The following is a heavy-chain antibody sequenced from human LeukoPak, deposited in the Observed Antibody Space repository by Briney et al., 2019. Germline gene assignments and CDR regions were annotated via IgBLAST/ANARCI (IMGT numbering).Heavy chain of an antibody. Sequence: PGGSLRLSCAASGFTFSSYAMNWVRQAPGKGLEWVSAISGSGGSTYYADSVKGRFTISRDNSKNTLYLQMNSLRAEDTAVYYCAKDRDIVGASYFDYWGQGTLVTVSS. V-gene: IGHV3-23*01. CDR1: GFTFSSYA. CDR3: AKDRDIVGASYFDY. J-gene: IGHJ4*02. D-gene: IGHD1-26*01. CDR2: ISGSGGST.